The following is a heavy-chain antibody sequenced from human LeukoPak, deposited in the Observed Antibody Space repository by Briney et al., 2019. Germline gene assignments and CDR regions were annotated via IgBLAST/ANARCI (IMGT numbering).Heavy chain of an antibody. V-gene: IGHV4-34*01. D-gene: IGHD1-7*01. CDR3: ARGEELHNWFDP. J-gene: IGHJ5*02. CDR2: INHSGST. CDR1: GGSISSGGYS. Sequence: SETLSLTCAVSGGSISSGGYSWSWIRQPPGKGLEWIGEINHSGSTNYNPSLKSRVTISVDTSKNQFSLKLSSVTAADTAVYYCARGEELHNWFDPWGQGTLVTVSS.